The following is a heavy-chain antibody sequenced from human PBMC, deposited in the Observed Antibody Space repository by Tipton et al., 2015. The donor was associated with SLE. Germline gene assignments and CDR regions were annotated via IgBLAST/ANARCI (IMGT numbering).Heavy chain of an antibody. CDR2: VYCDGRT. J-gene: IGHJ4*02. V-gene: IGHV4-38-2*01. Sequence: TLSLTCSVSNFYLCASYYWGWVRQTPEHGLAWLGSVYCDGRTFYNPSLNSRLTISIDTSKNQFSLRLESSTAADTAVYFCARQSFGGSWEFDYWGQGALVTVSS. CDR1: NFYLCASYY. CDR3: ARQSFGGSWEFDY. D-gene: IGHD2-15*01.